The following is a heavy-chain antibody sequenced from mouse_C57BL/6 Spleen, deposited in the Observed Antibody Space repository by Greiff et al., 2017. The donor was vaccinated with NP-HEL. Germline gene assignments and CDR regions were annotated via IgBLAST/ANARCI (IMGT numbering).Heavy chain of an antibody. CDR3: ARTGSSSFDY. J-gene: IGHJ2*01. V-gene: IGHV1-26*01. CDR2: INPNNGGT. CDR1: GYTFTDYY. D-gene: IGHD1-1*01. Sequence: EVQLQQSGPELVKPGASVKISCKASGYTFTDYYMNWVKQSHGKSLEWIGDINPNNGGTSYNQKFMGKATLTVDKSSSTAYMELRSLTSEDSAVYYCARTGSSSFDYWGQGTTLTVSS.